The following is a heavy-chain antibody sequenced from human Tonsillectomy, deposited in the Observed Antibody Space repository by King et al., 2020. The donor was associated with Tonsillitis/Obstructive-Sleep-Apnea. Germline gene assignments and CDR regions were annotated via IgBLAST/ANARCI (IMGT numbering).Heavy chain of an antibody. J-gene: IGHJ4*02. CDR3: AKDPLNYDFWSGPDY. CDR1: GFTFSSYG. Sequence: VQLVESGGGVVQPGRSLRLSCAASGFTFSSYGMHWVRQAPGKGLEWVAVISYDGSNKYYADFVKGRFTISRDNSKNTLYLQMNSLKAEDTAVYYCAKDPLNYDFWSGPDYWGQGTLVTVSS. V-gene: IGHV3-30*18. CDR2: ISYDGSNK. D-gene: IGHD3-3*01.